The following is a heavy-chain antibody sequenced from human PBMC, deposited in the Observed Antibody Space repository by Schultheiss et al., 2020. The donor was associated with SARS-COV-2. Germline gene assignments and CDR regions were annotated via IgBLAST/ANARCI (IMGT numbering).Heavy chain of an antibody. V-gene: IGHV4-39*07. D-gene: IGHD5-12*01. CDR3: ARDSRVSGYDTIFDY. Sequence: SQTLSLTCTVSGGSISSGGYYWSWIRQPPGKGLEWIGSIYYSGSTYYNPSLKSRVTISVDTSKNQFSLKLSSVTAADTAVYYYARDSRVSGYDTIFDYWGQGTLVTVSS. J-gene: IGHJ4*02. CDR2: IYYSGST. CDR1: GGSISSGGYY.